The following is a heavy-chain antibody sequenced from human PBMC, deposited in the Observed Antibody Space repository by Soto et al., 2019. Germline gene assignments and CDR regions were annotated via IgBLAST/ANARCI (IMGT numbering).Heavy chain of an antibody. CDR3: AKYLTNYYYGMGV. CDR1: GFTFSSYG. V-gene: IGHV3-30*18. J-gene: IGHJ6*02. Sequence: QVQLVESGGGVVQPGRSLRLSCAASGFTFSSYGMHWVRQAPGKGLEWVAVISYDGSNKYYADSVKGRFTISRDNSKNTLYLQMNSLRAEDTAVYYCAKYLTNYYYGMGVWGQGTTVTVSS. CDR2: ISYDGSNK. D-gene: IGHD7-27*01.